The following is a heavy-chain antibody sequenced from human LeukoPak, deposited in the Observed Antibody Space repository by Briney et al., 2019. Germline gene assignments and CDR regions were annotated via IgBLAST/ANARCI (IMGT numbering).Heavy chain of an antibody. CDR1: GFTFSSYA. V-gene: IGHV3-23*01. J-gene: IGHJ4*02. CDR3: AKRYSSSWDFDY. D-gene: IGHD6-13*01. Sequence: GGSLRLSCAASGFTFSSYAMSWVRQAPGKGLEWVSGISGSGGSTHYADPVKGRFTISRDNSKNSLYLQVNSLTAEDTAVYYCAKRYSSSWDFDYWGQGTLVTVSS. CDR2: ISGSGGST.